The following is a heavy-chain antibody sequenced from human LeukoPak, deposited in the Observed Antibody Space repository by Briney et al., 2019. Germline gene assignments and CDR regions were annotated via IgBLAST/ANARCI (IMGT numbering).Heavy chain of an antibody. V-gene: IGHV1-46*01. D-gene: IGHD1-26*01. Sequence: GASVKVSCKASGYTFTSYCMHWVRQAPGQGLEWMGIINPSGGSTSYAQKFQGRVTMTRDMSTSTVYMELSSLRSEDTAVYYCARGLLRGGGFDPWGQGALVTVSS. J-gene: IGHJ5*02. CDR3: ARGLLRGGGFDP. CDR2: INPSGGST. CDR1: GYTFTSYC.